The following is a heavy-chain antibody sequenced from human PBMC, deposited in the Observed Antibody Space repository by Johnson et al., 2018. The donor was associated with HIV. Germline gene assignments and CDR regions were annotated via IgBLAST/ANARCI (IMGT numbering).Heavy chain of an antibody. CDR3: ARAIVTPDEVAFDI. V-gene: IGHV3-30*14. J-gene: IGHJ3*02. CDR1: GFTFSSYA. CDR2: ISYDGSNK. Sequence: QMLLVESGGGVVQPGRSLRLSCAASGFTFSSYAMHWVRQAPGKGLEWVAVISYDGSNKYYADSVKGRFIISRDNSKNTLYLQMNSLRAEDTAVYYCARAIVTPDEVAFDIWGQGTLVTVSS. D-gene: IGHD5-18*01.